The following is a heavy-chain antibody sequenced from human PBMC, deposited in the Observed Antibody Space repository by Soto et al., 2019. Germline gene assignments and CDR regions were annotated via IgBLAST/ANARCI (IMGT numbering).Heavy chain of an antibody. CDR1: GGSISSYY. CDR3: AGQYSYGSYGMDV. D-gene: IGHD5-18*01. V-gene: IGHV4-59*08. CDR2: IYYSGST. Sequence: TSETLSLTCTVSGGSISSYYWSWIRQPPGKGLEWIGYIYYSGSTNYNPSLKSRVTISVDTSKNQFSLKLSSVTAADTAVYYCAGQYSYGSYGMDVWGQGTTVTVSS. J-gene: IGHJ6*02.